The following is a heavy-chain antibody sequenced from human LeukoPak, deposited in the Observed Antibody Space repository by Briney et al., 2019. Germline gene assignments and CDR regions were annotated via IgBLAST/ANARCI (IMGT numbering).Heavy chain of an antibody. J-gene: IGHJ3*02. CDR3: SRAGDLIIVSMVAFDI. CDR2: TYYNVKT. V-gene: IGHV4-30-2*01. D-gene: IGHD5/OR15-5a*01. Sequence: PSEALFLTCAVSGGSVSFGGYSWNCIRQPPGEGLEWLAYTYYNVKTYYNPAPKRRVPISVSRSKKQFTLNLSSVTAADTAVYYCSRAGDLIIVSMVAFDIGGQGTLVTVSS. CDR1: GGSVSFGGYS.